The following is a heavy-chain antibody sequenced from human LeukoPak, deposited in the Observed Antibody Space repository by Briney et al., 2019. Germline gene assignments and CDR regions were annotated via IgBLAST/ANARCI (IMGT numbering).Heavy chain of an antibody. J-gene: IGHJ1*01. Sequence: PGGSLRLSCAASGFTFDDYGMSWVRQAPGKGLEWVSGINWNGGSTVYADSVKGRFTISRDNAKNSLYLQMNSLRAEDTALYYCARATSRIAVAGPFQHWGQGTLVTVSS. D-gene: IGHD6-19*01. CDR2: INWNGGST. CDR1: GFTFDDYG. CDR3: ARATSRIAVAGPFQH. V-gene: IGHV3-20*04.